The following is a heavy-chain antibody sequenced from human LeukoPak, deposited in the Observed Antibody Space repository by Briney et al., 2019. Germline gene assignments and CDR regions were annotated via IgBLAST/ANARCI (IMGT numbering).Heavy chain of an antibody. CDR3: ARDNPPDY. V-gene: IGHV3-7*03. CDR2: IKQDGSEK. CDR1: GFTFSSSW. J-gene: IGHJ4*02. Sequence: GGSLRLSCVASGFTFSSSWMSWVRQAPGKGLEWVANIKQDGSEKSYVESVRGRFTISRDNAKNSLYLQLNSLRAEDTALYYCARDNPPDYWGQGTLVTVSS.